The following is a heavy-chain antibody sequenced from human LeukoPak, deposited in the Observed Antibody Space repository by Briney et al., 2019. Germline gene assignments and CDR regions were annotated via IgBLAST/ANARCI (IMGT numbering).Heavy chain of an antibody. D-gene: IGHD2-15*01. V-gene: IGHV5-51*01. CDR1: GYTSTHYW. CDR2: IYPGDSDT. CDR3: ARQRGYCSGGSCYSDY. J-gene: IGHJ4*02. Sequence: GESLKISCRASGYTSTHYWVAWVRHVPGKGLEWMGIIYPGDSDTRYSPSFQGQVTISADKSISTAYLQWSSLKASDTAMYYCARQRGYCSGGSCYSDYWGQGTLVTVSS.